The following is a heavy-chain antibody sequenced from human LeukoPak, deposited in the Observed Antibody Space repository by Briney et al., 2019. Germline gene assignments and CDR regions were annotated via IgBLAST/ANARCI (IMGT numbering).Heavy chain of an antibody. CDR3: ARNSGWFRFDY. V-gene: IGHV3-7*03. CDR2: IKEDGSDK. J-gene: IGHJ4*02. D-gene: IGHD6-19*01. Sequence: GGSLRLPCAASGFTFSNYWMDWVRQSPGKGLEWVANIKEDGSDKYYVDSVKGRFTISRDNAKNSLYLQMNSLRAEDTAVYYCARNSGWFRFDYWGQGTLVTVSS. CDR1: GFTFSNYW.